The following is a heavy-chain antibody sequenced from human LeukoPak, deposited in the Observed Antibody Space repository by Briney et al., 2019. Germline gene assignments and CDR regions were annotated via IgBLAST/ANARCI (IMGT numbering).Heavy chain of an antibody. CDR3: ARDSRGFGWFDP. CDR2: INHSGST. Sequence: SETLSLTCAVYGGSFSGYYWSWIRQPPGKGLEWIGEINHSGSTNYNPSLKSRVTISVDTSKNQFSLKLSSVTAADTAVYYCARDSRGFGWFDPWGQGTLVTVSS. V-gene: IGHV4-34*01. J-gene: IGHJ5*02. CDR1: GGSFSGYY. D-gene: IGHD3-22*01.